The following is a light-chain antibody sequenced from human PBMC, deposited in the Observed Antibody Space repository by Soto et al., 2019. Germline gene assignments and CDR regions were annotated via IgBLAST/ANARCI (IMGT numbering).Light chain of an antibody. CDR1: QGISTH. CDR3: QQSYRTPYT. Sequence: DIQMTQSPSSLSASVGDRVTITCRASQGISTHLVWYQQRQGRAPKLLIYAASSLLSGVPSRFSGSGSGTDFTLTISSLQPEDFATYYFQQSYRTPYTFGQWTKLETK. J-gene: IGKJ2*01. CDR2: AAS. V-gene: IGKV1-39*01.